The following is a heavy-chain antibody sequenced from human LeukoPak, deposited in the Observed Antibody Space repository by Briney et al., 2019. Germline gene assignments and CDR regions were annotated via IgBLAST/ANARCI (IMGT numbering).Heavy chain of an antibody. CDR3: TSDRVLYGLDV. CDR1: GFTFSSYW. V-gene: IGHV3-74*01. Sequence: GGSLRLSCAASGFTFSSYWMHWVRQAPGKGLVWVSRIKGDGSETSYAGSVKGRFTIFRDNAKNTLYLQMSSLRADDTAVYYCTSDRVLYGLDVWGQGTTVIVPS. CDR2: IKGDGSET. J-gene: IGHJ6*02.